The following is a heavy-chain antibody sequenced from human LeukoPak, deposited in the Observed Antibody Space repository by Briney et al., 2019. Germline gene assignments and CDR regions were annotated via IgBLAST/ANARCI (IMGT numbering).Heavy chain of an antibody. Sequence: SETLSLTCTVSGYSISSGYYWGWIRQPPGKGLEWIGSIYHSGSTNYNPSLKSRVTISVDTSKNQFSLKLSSVTAADTAVYYCARGGGKTTNYYYYYMDVWGKGTTVTVSS. CDR2: IYHSGST. CDR1: GYSISSGYY. J-gene: IGHJ6*03. D-gene: IGHD4-17*01. V-gene: IGHV4-38-2*02. CDR3: ARGGGKTTNYYYYYMDV.